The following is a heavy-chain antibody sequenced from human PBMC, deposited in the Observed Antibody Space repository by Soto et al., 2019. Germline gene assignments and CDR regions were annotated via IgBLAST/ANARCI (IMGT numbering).Heavy chain of an antibody. V-gene: IGHV4-4*07. D-gene: IGHD5-12*01. J-gene: IGHJ4*02. CDR2: IYATGTT. Sequence: PSETLSLTCTVSGASISGFYWSWIRKSAGKGLEWIGRIYATGTTDYNPSLKSRVMMSVDTSKKQFSLKLSSVTAADTAVYYCASGRWLQLPGYWGQGTLVTVSS. CDR3: ASGRWLQLPGY. CDR1: GASISGFY.